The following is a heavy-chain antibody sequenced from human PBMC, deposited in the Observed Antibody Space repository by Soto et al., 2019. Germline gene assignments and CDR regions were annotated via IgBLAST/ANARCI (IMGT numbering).Heavy chain of an antibody. J-gene: IGHJ5*02. CDR3: ARDYSITMVRGVIHWFDP. Sequence: NPSETLSLTCTVSGGSISSYYWSWIRQPPGKGLEWIGYIYYSGSTNYNPSLKSRVTISVDTSKNQFSLKLSSVTAADTAVYYCARDYSITMVRGVIHWFDPWGQGTLVTVSS. V-gene: IGHV4-59*01. CDR2: IYYSGST. D-gene: IGHD3-10*01. CDR1: GGSISSYY.